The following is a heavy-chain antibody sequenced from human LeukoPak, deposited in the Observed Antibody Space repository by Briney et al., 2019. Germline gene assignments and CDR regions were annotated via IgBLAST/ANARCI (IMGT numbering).Heavy chain of an antibody. CDR3: ARGVMTYYYMDV. Sequence: ASVKVSCKASGYTFTSYDINWVRQANGQGLEWMGWMNPNSGNTGYAQKFQGRVTMTRNTSISTAYMELSSLRSEDTAVYYCARGVMTYYYMDVWGKGTTVTVSS. V-gene: IGHV1-8*01. CDR1: GYTFTSYD. J-gene: IGHJ6*03. CDR2: MNPNSGNT. D-gene: IGHD2-21*01.